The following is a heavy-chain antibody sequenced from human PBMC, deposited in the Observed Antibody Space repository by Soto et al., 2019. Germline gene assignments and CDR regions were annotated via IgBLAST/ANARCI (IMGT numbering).Heavy chain of an antibody. D-gene: IGHD6-13*01. CDR3: ARGTSWQLPFDY. V-gene: IGHV4-59*01. CDR2: ISYSGST. Sequence: SETLSLTCTVSSDSIISYYCIFIRQPPWKRLEWIGYISYSGSTDYNPSLKSRVTISGDTSKNQFSLKVSSVTAADTAVYYCARGTSWQLPFDYWGQGTLVTVSS. J-gene: IGHJ4*02. CDR1: SDSIISYY.